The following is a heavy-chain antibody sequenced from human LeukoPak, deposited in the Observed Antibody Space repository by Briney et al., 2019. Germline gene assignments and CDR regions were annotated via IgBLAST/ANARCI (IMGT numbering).Heavy chain of an antibody. V-gene: IGHV4-31*03. CDR1: GGSISSGGYY. Sequence: SQTLSLTCTVSGGSISSGGYYWSWIRQHPGKGLEWIGYIYYSGYTYYNPFLKSRILMSVYTSENQFSLKLRSVTAADTAIYYCATDRDGYDWLDSWGPGTLVTVSS. CDR3: ATDRDGYDWLDS. J-gene: IGHJ5*01. CDR2: IYYSGYT. D-gene: IGHD5-12*01.